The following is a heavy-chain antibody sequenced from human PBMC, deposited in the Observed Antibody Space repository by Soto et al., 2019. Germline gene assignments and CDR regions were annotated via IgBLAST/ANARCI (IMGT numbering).Heavy chain of an antibody. V-gene: IGHV3-23*01. CDR3: AKASFDWNYVRGHYFDH. CDR2: ISGLGGST. D-gene: IGHD1-7*01. CDR1: GFSFSSYA. J-gene: IGHJ4*02. Sequence: EVQLLESGGGLVQPGGSLRLSCEASGFSFSSYAMSWVRQTPGKGLEWVSTISGLGGSTNYADSVKGRFIISRDNSKSTLNLQLNSLRAGDTAVYFCAKASFDWNYVRGHYFDHWGQGTLVAVSS.